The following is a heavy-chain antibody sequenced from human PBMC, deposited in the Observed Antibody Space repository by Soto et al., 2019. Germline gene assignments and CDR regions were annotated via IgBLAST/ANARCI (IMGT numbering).Heavy chain of an antibody. Sequence: GGSLRLSCAASGFTFSSYDMHWVRQATGKGLEWVSAIGTAGDTYYPGSVKGRFTISRENAKNSLYLQMNSLRAEDTAVYYCARGKDIVVVPAASPYGMDVWGQGNTVTVSS. CDR2: IGTAGDT. CDR1: GFTFSSYD. V-gene: IGHV3-13*01. CDR3: ARGKDIVVVPAASPYGMDV. D-gene: IGHD2-2*01. J-gene: IGHJ6*02.